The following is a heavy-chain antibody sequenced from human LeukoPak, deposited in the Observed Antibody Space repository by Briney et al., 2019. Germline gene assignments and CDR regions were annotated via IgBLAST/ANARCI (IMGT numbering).Heavy chain of an antibody. D-gene: IGHD6-19*01. V-gene: IGHV3-23*01. Sequence: GGSLRLSCAASGFTFTDYAITWVRQAPGKGLEWVSAVSTSGSSTFYADSVKGRFTISRDNSKNTLYLQMNSLRAEDTAVYYCASQPGDSGWYYFDYWGQGTLVTVSS. CDR1: GFTFTDYA. J-gene: IGHJ4*02. CDR3: ASQPGDSGWYYFDY. CDR2: VSTSGSST.